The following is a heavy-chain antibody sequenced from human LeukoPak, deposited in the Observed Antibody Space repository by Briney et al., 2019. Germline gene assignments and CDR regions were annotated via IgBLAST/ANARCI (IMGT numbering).Heavy chain of an antibody. Sequence: PGGSLGLSCAASGFTFSGYEMNWVRQAPGKGLEWVSYISSSGSTIYYADSVKGRFTISRDNAKNSLYLQMSSLRAEDTAVYYCAREAVAGYFDYWGQGTLVTVSS. D-gene: IGHD6-19*01. CDR2: ISSSGSTI. J-gene: IGHJ4*02. CDR3: AREAVAGYFDY. CDR1: GFTFSGYE. V-gene: IGHV3-48*03.